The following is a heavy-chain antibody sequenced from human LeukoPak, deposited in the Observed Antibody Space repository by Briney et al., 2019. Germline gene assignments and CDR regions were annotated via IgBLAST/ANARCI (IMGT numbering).Heavy chain of an antibody. CDR1: GFTFSIYG. D-gene: IGHD3-10*01. J-gene: IGHJ4*02. V-gene: IGHV3-30*18. CDR2: ISYDGSNK. Sequence: GRSLRLSCAASGFTFSIYGMHWVRDAPGKGLEWVAVISYDGSNKYYADSVKGRFTIPRDNSKNTLYLQMNSLRGEGTVVYYCAKDRYGWGSYYGCFDYWGQGTLVTVSS. CDR3: AKDRYGWGSYYGCFDY.